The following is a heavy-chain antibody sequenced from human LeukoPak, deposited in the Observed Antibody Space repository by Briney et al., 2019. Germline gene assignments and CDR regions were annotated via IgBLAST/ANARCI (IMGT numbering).Heavy chain of an antibody. J-gene: IGHJ4*02. Sequence: GGSLRLSCAASGFTFSSYAMSWVRQAPGKGLEWVSAISGSGGSTYYADSVKGRFTISRDNSKNTLYLQMNSLRAEDTAVYYCARAVVAAKWHFDYWGQGTLVTVSS. V-gene: IGHV3-23*01. CDR1: GFTFSSYA. CDR2: ISGSGGST. D-gene: IGHD2-15*01. CDR3: ARAVVAAKWHFDY.